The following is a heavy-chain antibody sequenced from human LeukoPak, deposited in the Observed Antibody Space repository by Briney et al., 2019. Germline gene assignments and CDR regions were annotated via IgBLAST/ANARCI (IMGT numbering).Heavy chain of an antibody. V-gene: IGHV6-1*01. D-gene: IGHD6-13*01. CDR2: AYYTSKWIT. J-gene: IGHJ6*02. CDR1: GDSVSSDTTA. CDR3: ARGYWAHGMNV. Sequence: SQTLSLTFAISGDSVSSDTTAWNWNRQSPSRGLEWLGRAYYTSKWITNYAVSERSRITVNPNTSNNQFSLQLNSVTPEDTAVYYCARGYWAHGMNVWGPGTTVTVSS.